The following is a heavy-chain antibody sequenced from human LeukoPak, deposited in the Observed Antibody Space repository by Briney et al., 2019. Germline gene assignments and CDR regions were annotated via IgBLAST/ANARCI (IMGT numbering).Heavy chain of an antibody. Sequence: SETLTLTCTVSGGSISSGGYYWSWIRQPPGKGLEWVGYIYHSGSTYYNPSLKSRVTISVDRSKNQFSLKLSSVTAADTAVYYCARWAARLFDYWGQGTLVTVSS. D-gene: IGHD6-6*01. V-gene: IGHV4-30-2*01. CDR3: ARWAARLFDY. CDR2: IYHSGST. J-gene: IGHJ4*02. CDR1: GGSISSGGYY.